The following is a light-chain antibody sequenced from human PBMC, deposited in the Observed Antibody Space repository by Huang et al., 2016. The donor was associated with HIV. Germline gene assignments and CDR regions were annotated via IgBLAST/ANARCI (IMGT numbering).Light chain of an antibody. V-gene: IGKV3-15*01. CDR2: GAS. J-gene: IGKJ2*01. CDR3: QQYNNWPNT. Sequence: EIVMTQSPATLSVSPGERATLSCRASQSVSSNLAWHQQKPGQAPRLLIYGASTRATGSPARFSGSGSGTEFTLTISSLQSEDFAVYYCQQYNNWPNTFGQGTKLEIK. CDR1: QSVSSN.